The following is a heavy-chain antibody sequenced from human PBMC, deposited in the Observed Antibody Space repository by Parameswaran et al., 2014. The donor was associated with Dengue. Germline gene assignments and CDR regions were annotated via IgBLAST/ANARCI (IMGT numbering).Heavy chain of an antibody. Sequence: WVRQAPGQGLEWMGRINPNSGGTNYAQKFQGRVTMTRDTSITTAYMELTRLRSDDTAVYYCASPPHCNRTTCQDYWGQGTLVTVSS. J-gene: IGHJ4*02. D-gene: IGHD2-2*01. CDR2: INPNSGGT. CDR3: ASPPHCNRTTCQDY. V-gene: IGHV1-2*06.